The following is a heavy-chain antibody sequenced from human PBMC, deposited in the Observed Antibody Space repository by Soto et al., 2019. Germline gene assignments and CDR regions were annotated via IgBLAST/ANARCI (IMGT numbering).Heavy chain of an antibody. Sequence: QVQLVESGGGVVQPGRSLRLSCAASGFTFSTFGMHWVRQAPGKGLEWVAVIWYDGSNKYYADSVKGRFTISRDNSKNTLYLQMNSLRAEDTAVYHCASPVATINPMGAFDNWGQGTMVTVSS. CDR1: GFTFSTFG. J-gene: IGHJ3*02. CDR2: IWYDGSNK. D-gene: IGHD5-12*01. CDR3: ASPVATINPMGAFDN. V-gene: IGHV3-33*01.